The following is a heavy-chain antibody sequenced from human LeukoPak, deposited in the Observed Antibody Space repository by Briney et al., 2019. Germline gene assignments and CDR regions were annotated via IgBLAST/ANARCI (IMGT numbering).Heavy chain of an antibody. Sequence: SETLSLTCAVSGGSSRSGDYFWSWIRLPPGKGLEWIGHIHYSGNTHYNPSLKSRVSISVDTSKNQFSLKLSSVTAADTAVYYCARENNDYGGKKAFDYWGQGTLVTVSS. D-gene: IGHD4-23*01. CDR3: ARENNDYGGKKAFDY. J-gene: IGHJ4*02. CDR1: GGSSRSGDYF. V-gene: IGHV4-30-4*01. CDR2: IHYSGNT.